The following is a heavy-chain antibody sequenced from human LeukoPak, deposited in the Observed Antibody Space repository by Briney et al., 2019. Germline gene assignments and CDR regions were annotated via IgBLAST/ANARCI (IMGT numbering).Heavy chain of an antibody. CDR1: GGSFSGYY. V-gene: IGHV4-34*01. Sequence: SETLSLTCAVYGGSFSGYYWSWIRQPPGKGLEWIGEINHSGSTNYNPSLKSRVTISVDTSKNQFSLKLSSVTAADTAVYYCARDGGSVPFDYWGQGTLVTVSS. CDR3: ARDGGSVPFDY. CDR2: INHSGST. D-gene: IGHD2-15*01. J-gene: IGHJ4*02.